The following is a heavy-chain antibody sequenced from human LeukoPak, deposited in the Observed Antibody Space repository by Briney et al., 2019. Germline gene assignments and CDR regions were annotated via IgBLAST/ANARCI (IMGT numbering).Heavy chain of an antibody. CDR3: AKDLASAVARWGWFDP. D-gene: IGHD6-19*01. J-gene: IGHJ5*02. CDR1: GFTFSSYA. CDR2: ISGSGGST. V-gene: IGHV3-23*01. Sequence: GGSLRLSCAASGFTFSSYAMSWVRQAPGKGLEWVSAISGSGGSTYYADSVKGRFTISRDNSKNTLYLQMNSLRAEDTAVYYCAKDLASAVARWGWFDPWGLGTLVTVSS.